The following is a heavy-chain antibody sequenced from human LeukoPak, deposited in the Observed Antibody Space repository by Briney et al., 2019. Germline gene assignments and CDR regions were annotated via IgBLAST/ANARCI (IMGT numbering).Heavy chain of an antibody. CDR3: AKDYYDSSGYSHFDY. Sequence: PGGSLRLSCAASRFTFSNYGMHWVRQAPGKGLEWLSYISSSGNTIYYADSVKGRFTISRDNSKNTLYLQMNSLRAEDTAVYYCAKDYYDSSGYSHFDYWGQGTLVTVSS. CDR2: ISSSGNTI. CDR1: RFTFSNYG. V-gene: IGHV3-48*03. D-gene: IGHD3-22*01. J-gene: IGHJ4*02.